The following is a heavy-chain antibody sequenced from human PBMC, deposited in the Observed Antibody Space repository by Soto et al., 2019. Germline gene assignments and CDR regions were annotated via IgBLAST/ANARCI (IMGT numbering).Heavy chain of an antibody. CDR1: GFTFSSYA. CDR2: ISYDGSNK. V-gene: IGHV3-30-3*01. CDR3: ARDPATSPLMITFGGVIAYYFDY. Sequence: QVQLVESGGGVVQPGRSLRLSCAASGFTFSSYAMHWVRQAPGKGLEWVAVISYDGSNKYYADSVKGRFTISRDNSKNTLYLQMNSLRAEDTAVYYCARDPATSPLMITFGGVIAYYFDYWGQGTLVTVSS. J-gene: IGHJ4*02. D-gene: IGHD3-16*02.